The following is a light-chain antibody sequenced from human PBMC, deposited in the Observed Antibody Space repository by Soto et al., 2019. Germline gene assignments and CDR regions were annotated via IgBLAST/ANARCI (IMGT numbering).Light chain of an antibody. J-gene: IGKJ2*01. CDR1: QSVSSN. V-gene: IGKV3-15*01. Sequence: EIVMTQSPATLSVSPGERATLSCRASQSVSSNLAWYQQKPGQAPRLLIYGASTRATGIPARFGGSGSGTEFTLTISSLQSEDFAVYYCQQYNNWPPFTFGQGTKLDIK. CDR2: GAS. CDR3: QQYNNWPPFT.